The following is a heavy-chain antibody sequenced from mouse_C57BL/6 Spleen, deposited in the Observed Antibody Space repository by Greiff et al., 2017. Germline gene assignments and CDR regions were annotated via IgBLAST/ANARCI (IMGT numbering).Heavy chain of an antibody. CDR2: IYPGSGST. Sequence: VQLQQSGAELVKPGASVKMSCKASGYTFTSYWITWVKQRPGQGLEWIGDIYPGSGSTNYNEKFKSKATLTVDTSSSTAYMQLSSLTSEDSAVYYCARHYSNYQAWFAYWGPGTLVTVSA. V-gene: IGHV1-55*01. J-gene: IGHJ3*01. D-gene: IGHD2-5*01. CDR3: ARHYSNYQAWFAY. CDR1: GYTFTSYW.